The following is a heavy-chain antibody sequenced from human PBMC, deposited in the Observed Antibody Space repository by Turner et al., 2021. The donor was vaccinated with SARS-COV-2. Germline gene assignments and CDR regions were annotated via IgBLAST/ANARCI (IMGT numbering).Heavy chain of an antibody. V-gene: IGHV1-8*01. Sequence: QVQLVQSGAEVKKPGAAVKVSCKASGYTFTSYDINWVRQATGQGLEWMGWMNPNSGNTGYAQKFQGRVTMTRDTSISTVYMELSRLRSDDTAVYYCASSANSSGWHYWGQGTLVTVSS. CDR1: GYTFTSYD. J-gene: IGHJ4*02. CDR3: ASSANSSGWHY. CDR2: MNPNSGNT. D-gene: IGHD6-19*01.